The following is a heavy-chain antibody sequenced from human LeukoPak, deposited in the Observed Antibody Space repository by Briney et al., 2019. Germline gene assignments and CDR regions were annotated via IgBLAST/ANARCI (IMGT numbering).Heavy chain of an antibody. CDR3: AGQYSSSYYFDY. Sequence: PGGSLRLSCSASGFTFSSYAMNWVRQAPGKGLEYVSAITSNGGSTYYADSVKGRFTISRDNSKNTLYLQMSSLRAEDTAVYYCAGQYSSSYYFDYWGQGTLVTVSS. J-gene: IGHJ4*02. V-gene: IGHV3-64D*06. CDR1: GFTFSSYA. D-gene: IGHD6-13*01. CDR2: ITSNGGST.